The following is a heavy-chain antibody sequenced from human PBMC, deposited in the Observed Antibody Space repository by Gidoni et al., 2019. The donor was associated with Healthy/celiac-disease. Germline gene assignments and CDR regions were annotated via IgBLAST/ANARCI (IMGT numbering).Heavy chain of an antibody. CDR3: AKHLTAMPYFDY. CDR1: GFTFSSYA. Sequence: EVQLLESGGGLVQPGGSLRLACSVSGFTFSSYAMRWVRQVPGKGLEWVSAIRGSGGSTYYADSVKGRFTISRDNSKNTLYLQMNSLRAEDTAVYYCAKHLTAMPYFDYWGQGTLVTVSS. D-gene: IGHD5-18*01. J-gene: IGHJ4*02. CDR2: IRGSGGST. V-gene: IGHV3-23*01.